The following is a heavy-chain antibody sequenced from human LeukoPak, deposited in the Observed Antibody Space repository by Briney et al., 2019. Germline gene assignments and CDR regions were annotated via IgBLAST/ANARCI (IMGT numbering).Heavy chain of an antibody. V-gene: IGHV3-48*03. D-gene: IGHD4-17*01. CDR2: IDSSGITI. CDR3: ARDSVGDLLDY. J-gene: IGHJ4*02. Sequence: GSLRLSFAGSGFPFSSYEMNWLRQAPGKGLEWVSHIDSSGITIYYGDSVKGRFTNSRDNAKNSIYLQMDSLRVEDTAIYYCARDSVGDLLDYWGQGTPVTVSS. CDR1: GFPFSSYE.